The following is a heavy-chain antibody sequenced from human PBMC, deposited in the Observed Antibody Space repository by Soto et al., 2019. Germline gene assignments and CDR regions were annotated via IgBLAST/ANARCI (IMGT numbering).Heavy chain of an antibody. CDR1: GGSISSYY. D-gene: IGHD3-3*01. J-gene: IGHJ3*02. V-gene: IGHV4-59*08. CDR3: AGTFGVVIIAFDI. Sequence: SETLSLTCTVSGGSISSYYWSWIRQPPGKGLEWIGYIYYSGSTNYNPSLKSRVTISIDTSKNQFSLKLRSVTAADTAVYYCAGTFGVVIIAFDIWGQGTKVTVSS. CDR2: IYYSGST.